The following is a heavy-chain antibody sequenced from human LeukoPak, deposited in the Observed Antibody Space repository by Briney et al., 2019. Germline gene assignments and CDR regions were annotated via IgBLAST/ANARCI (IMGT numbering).Heavy chain of an antibody. Sequence: PGGSLRLSCAASGFTFSSYAMHWVRQAPGKGLEYVSAISSNGVSTYYANSVKGRFTISRDNSKNTLYLQMGSLRAEDMAVYYCARARGSYDYWGQGTLVTVSS. CDR1: GFTFSSYA. CDR3: ARARGSYDY. D-gene: IGHD5-12*01. V-gene: IGHV3-64*01. CDR2: ISSNGVST. J-gene: IGHJ4*02.